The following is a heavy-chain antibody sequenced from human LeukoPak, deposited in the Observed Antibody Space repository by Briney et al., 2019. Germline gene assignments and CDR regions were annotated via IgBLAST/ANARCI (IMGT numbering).Heavy chain of an antibody. V-gene: IGHV1-69*06. Sequence: SVKVSCKASGYTFTSYAISWVRQAPGQGLEWMGGIIPIFGTANYAQKFQGRVTITADKSTSTAYMELSSLRSEDTAVYYCARGGEWELLVGSLGFDYWGQGTLVTVSS. CDR1: GYTFTSYA. CDR3: ARGGEWELLVGSLGFDY. CDR2: IIPIFGTA. J-gene: IGHJ4*02. D-gene: IGHD1-26*01.